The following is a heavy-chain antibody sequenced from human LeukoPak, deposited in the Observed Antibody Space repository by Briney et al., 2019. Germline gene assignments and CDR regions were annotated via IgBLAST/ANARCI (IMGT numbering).Heavy chain of an antibody. J-gene: IGHJ5*02. D-gene: IGHD2-2*02. CDR1: GFTFSDHY. CDR2: IRSKANSYAT. V-gene: IGHV3-73*01. CDR3: TRHVGEYCSSTSCYTTGWFDP. Sequence: GSLRLSCAASGFTFSDHYMDWVRQASGKGLEWVGRIRSKANSYATAYAASVKGRFTISRDDSKNTAYLQMNSLKTEDTAVYYCTRHVGEYCSSTSCYTTGWFDPWGQGTLVTVSS.